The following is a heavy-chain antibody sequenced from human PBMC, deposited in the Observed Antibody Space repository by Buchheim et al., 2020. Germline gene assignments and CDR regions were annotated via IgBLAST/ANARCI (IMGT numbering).Heavy chain of an antibody. CDR1: GFTFSSYG. J-gene: IGHJ4*02. CDR3: AKDRVGDGYNSYFDY. Sequence: QVQLVESGGGVVQPGRSLRLSCAASGFTFSSYGMQWVRQAPGKGLEWVAVISYDGSNKYYADSVKGRFTISRDNSKNTLYLQMNGLRAEDTAVYYCAKDRVGDGYNSYFDYWGQGTL. V-gene: IGHV3-30*18. D-gene: IGHD5-24*01. CDR2: ISYDGSNK.